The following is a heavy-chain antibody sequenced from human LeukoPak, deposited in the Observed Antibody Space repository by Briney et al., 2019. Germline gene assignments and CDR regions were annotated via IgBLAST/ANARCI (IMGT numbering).Heavy chain of an antibody. CDR3: ARVLLWFGELLRAHNYYYGMDV. Sequence: SETLSLTCTVSGGSISSSSYYWGWIRQPPGKGLEWIGSIYYSGSTYYNPSLKSRVTISVDTSKNQFSLKLSSVTAADTAVYYCARVLLWFGELLRAHNYYYGMDVWGQGTTVTVSS. D-gene: IGHD3-10*01. CDR2: IYYSGST. J-gene: IGHJ6*02. V-gene: IGHV4-39*07. CDR1: GGSISSSSYY.